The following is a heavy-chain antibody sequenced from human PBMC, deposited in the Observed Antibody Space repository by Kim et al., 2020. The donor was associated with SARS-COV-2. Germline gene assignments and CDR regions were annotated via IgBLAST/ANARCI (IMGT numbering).Heavy chain of an antibody. CDR3: ARIYYTFFYLDV. V-gene: IGHV4-39*01. Sequence: YYQPSLKSRVTISADTSKNEVSLSLTSVTAADTAVYYCARIYYTFFYLDVWGKGTSVTVSS. J-gene: IGHJ6*03. D-gene: IGHD1-26*01.